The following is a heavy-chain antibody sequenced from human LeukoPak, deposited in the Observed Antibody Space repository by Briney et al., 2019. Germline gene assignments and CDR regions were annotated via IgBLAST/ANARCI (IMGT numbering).Heavy chain of an antibody. V-gene: IGHV3-30*18. J-gene: IGHJ4*02. Sequence: GGSLRLSCAASGFTFRTYGMNWVRQAPGKGLEWVAIISYDGSNKDYADSVKGRFTISRDNSKNTLYLQMNSLRAEDSAVYYCAKSRVRGVYYFDYWGQGTLVTVSS. D-gene: IGHD3-10*02. CDR1: GFTFRTYG. CDR2: ISYDGSNK. CDR3: AKSRVRGVYYFDY.